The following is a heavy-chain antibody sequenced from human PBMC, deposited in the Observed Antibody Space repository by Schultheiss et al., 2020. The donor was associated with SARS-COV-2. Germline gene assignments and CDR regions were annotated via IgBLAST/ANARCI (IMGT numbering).Heavy chain of an antibody. Sequence: GGSLRLSCAASGLSVSNNYMTWVRQAPGKGLEWVSVIYSGGNTHYADSVRGRFIISRDNSKNTLYLQMTSLRVEDTAMYYCATDDNIGWFRPYGLDVWGQGTTVTVSS. CDR1: GLSVSNNY. V-gene: IGHV3-66*01. CDR3: ATDDNIGWFRPYGLDV. J-gene: IGHJ6*02. D-gene: IGHD6-19*01. CDR2: IYSGGNT.